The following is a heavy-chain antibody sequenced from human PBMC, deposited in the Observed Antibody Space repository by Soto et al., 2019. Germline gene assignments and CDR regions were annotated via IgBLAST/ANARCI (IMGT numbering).Heavy chain of an antibody. D-gene: IGHD3-9*01. Sequence: SSETLSPTCTVSGGSLSSYYWSWIPQPPGKGPEWIGYIYYSGSTNYNPSLKSRVTVSVDTSKNQFSLTLSSVTAADTAVYYCARQGPHVLRYFDWHYGMDVWGQGTTVTVSS. CDR1: GGSLSSYY. V-gene: IGHV4-59*08. CDR3: ARQGPHVLRYFDWHYGMDV. J-gene: IGHJ6*02. CDR2: IYYSGST.